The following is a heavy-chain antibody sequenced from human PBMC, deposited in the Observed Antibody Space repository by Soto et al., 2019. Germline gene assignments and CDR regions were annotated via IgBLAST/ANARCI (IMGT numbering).Heavy chain of an antibody. V-gene: IGHV3-33*01. Sequence: GGSLRLSCAASGFTFSSYGMHWVRQAPGKGLEWVAVIWYDGSNKYYADSVKGRFTISRDNSKNTLCLQMNSLRAEDTAVYYCARNTGIDAFDIWGQGTMVTVSS. CDR1: GFTFSSYG. CDR2: IWYDGSNK. CDR3: ARNTGIDAFDI. J-gene: IGHJ3*02. D-gene: IGHD1-26*01.